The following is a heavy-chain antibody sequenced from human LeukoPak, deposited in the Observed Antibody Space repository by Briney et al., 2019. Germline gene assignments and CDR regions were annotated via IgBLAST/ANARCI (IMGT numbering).Heavy chain of an antibody. V-gene: IGHV3-23*01. CDR3: AKDRPNYFGSNGHYYRRNGDS. J-gene: IGHJ5*01. CDR2: ITSSGDTT. CDR1: GFTFSIYA. Sequence: GGSLRLSRTASGFTFSIYAMSWVRQAPGRGLEWVSAITSSGDTTFYADSVRGRFTISRDNSKNTLYLQMSSLRPEDTAVFYCAKDRPNYFGSNGHYYRRNGDSWGQGTLVTVSS. D-gene: IGHD3-10*01.